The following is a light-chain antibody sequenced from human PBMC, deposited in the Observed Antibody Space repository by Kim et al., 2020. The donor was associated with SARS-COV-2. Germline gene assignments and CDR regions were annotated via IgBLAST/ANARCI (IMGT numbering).Light chain of an antibody. CDR1: QSISGY. CDR2: AAS. V-gene: IGKV1-39*01. J-gene: IGKJ2*01. CDR3: QQSFGTSYT. Sequence: SAAVGYRVSITCRASQSISGYLNSYQHTLGKAPHLLIYAASHLQSGVPSRFSGSGSGTDFTLTISSLQFEDFATYYCQQSFGTSYTFGQGTNLEI.